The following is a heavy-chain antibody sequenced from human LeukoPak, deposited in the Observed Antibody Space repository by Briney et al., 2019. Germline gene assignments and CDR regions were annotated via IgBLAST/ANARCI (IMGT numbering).Heavy chain of an antibody. CDR1: GFTFNRFY. CDR2: ISSNGATT. CDR3: VRDHAYAFDI. Sequence: GGSLRLSCSASGFTFNRFYLHWVRQAPGKGLEFVSHISSNGATTYYADSVKGRFTISTDTAKSSLFLQMNGLSADDTAVYYCVRDHAYAFDIWGQGTMVTVSS. J-gene: IGHJ3*02. V-gene: IGHV3-64*04.